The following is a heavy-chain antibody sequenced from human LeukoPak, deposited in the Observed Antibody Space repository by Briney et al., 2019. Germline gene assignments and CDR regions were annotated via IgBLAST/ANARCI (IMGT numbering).Heavy chain of an antibody. Sequence: TSETLSLTCTVSGGSITSSSYYWSWIRQPPGKGLEWIGEINHSGSTNYNPSLKSRVTISVDTSKNQFSLKLSSVTAADTAVYYCARGVGYGDYYYYYYYMDVWGKGTTVTVSS. CDR2: INHSGST. CDR1: GGSITSSSYY. CDR3: ARGVGYGDYYYYYYYMDV. J-gene: IGHJ6*03. D-gene: IGHD4-17*01. V-gene: IGHV4-39*07.